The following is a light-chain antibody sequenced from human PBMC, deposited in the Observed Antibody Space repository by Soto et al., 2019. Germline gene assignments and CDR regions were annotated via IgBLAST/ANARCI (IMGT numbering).Light chain of an antibody. CDR3: QQYDDLPPFT. J-gene: IGKJ5*01. V-gene: IGKV1-33*01. CDR2: DAS. CDR1: QDIGNF. Sequence: DIQMTQSPSSLSASIGDRVTISCQASQDIGNFLNWYQQKPGKAPYLLIYDASNLDTGVSSRFSGSGSGRDFTFTISSLQPEDIATYYCQQYDDLPPFTFGQGTRLEIK.